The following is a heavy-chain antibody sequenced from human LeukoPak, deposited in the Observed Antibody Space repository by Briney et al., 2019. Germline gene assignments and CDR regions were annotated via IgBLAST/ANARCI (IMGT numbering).Heavy chain of an antibody. V-gene: IGHV4-59*01. CDR1: GGSISSYY. CDR3: ARFDSGSVVSRGFDY. CDR2: IYYSGST. J-gene: IGHJ4*02. D-gene: IGHD3-22*01. Sequence: KPSETLSLTCTVSGGSISSYYWSWIRQPPGKGLEWIGYIYYSGSTNYNPSLKSRVTISVDTSKNQFSLKLSSVTAADTAVYYCARFDSGSVVSRGFDYWGQGTLVTVSS.